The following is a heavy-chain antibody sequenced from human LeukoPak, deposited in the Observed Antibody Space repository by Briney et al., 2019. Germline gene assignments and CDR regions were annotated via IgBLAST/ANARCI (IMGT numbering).Heavy chain of an antibody. CDR1: GASFSGYY. CDR2: INHSGST. J-gene: IGHJ5*02. Sequence: SETLSLTCAVYGASFSGYYWSWIRQPPGKGLEWIGEINHSGSTNYNPSLKSRVTISVDTSKNQFSLKLSSVTAADTAVYYCARGRIAARRSNWFDPWGQGTLVTVSS. CDR3: ARGRIAARRSNWFDP. D-gene: IGHD6-6*01. V-gene: IGHV4-34*01.